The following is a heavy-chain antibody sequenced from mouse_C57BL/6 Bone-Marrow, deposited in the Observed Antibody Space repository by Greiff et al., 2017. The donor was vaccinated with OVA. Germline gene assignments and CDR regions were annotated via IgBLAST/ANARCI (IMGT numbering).Heavy chain of an antibody. CDR3: TRSGGYCSLFY. Sequence: QVQLQQSGAELVRPGASVTLSCKASGYTFTDYEMHWVKQTPVHGLEWIGAIDPETGGTDDNQKFKGKAILTADKSSSTAYMVLRSLTSEDSAVYYCTRSGGYCSLFYWGQGTLVTVSA. CDR2: IDPETGGT. V-gene: IGHV1-15*01. J-gene: IGHJ3*01. D-gene: IGHD2-12*01. CDR1: GYTFTDYE.